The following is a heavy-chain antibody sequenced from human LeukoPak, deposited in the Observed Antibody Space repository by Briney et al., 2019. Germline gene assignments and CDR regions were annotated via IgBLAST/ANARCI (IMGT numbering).Heavy chain of an antibody. D-gene: IGHD6-19*01. V-gene: IGHV4-39*01. Sequence: SETLSLTCTLSGGSMSSSSYYGGWVRQPPGKGLGWIVSIYYSGSTYYNPSLKSRVTLSVYTSKNQFFLKLSSLTAAATAVYYCAPLLGRAVDAWGQGTLVTVSS. CDR1: GGSMSSSSYY. CDR3: APLLGRAVDA. J-gene: IGHJ4*03. CDR2: IYYSGST.